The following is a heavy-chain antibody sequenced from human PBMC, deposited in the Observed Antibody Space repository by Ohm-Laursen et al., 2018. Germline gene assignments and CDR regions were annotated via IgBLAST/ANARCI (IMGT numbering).Heavy chain of an antibody. CDR2: INEFGSET. CDR3: ARGRLTSTKNPGIDV. Sequence: SLRLSCSASGFDLGYCWMSWVRQTPGKGLAWVANINEFGSETYYVDSVEGRFTISRDNAKNSLYLQMDSLRAEDTAVYYCARGRLTSTKNPGIDVWGQGTTVTVSS. V-gene: IGHV3-7*01. CDR1: GFDLGYCW. J-gene: IGHJ6*02. D-gene: IGHD1/OR15-1a*01.